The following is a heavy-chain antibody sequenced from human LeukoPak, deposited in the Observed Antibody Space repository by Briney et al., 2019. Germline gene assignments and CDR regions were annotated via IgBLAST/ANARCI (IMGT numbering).Heavy chain of an antibody. D-gene: IGHD3-22*01. CDR2: IYYSGST. J-gene: IGHJ4*02. V-gene: IGHV4-59*01. Sequence: SETLSLTCTVSGGSISSYYWSWTRQPPGKGLEWIGYIYYSGSTNYNPSLKSRVTISVDTSKNQFSLKLSSVTAADTAVYYCARDRSHYYDSSGYDYWGQGTLVTVSS. CDR3: ARDRSHYYDSSGYDY. CDR1: GGSISSYY.